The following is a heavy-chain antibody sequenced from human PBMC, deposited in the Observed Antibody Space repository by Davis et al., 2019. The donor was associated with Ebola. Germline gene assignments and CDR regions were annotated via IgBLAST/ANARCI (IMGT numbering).Heavy chain of an antibody. D-gene: IGHD4-11*01. CDR2: VSAGNIAT. J-gene: IGHJ4*02. CDR3: ARDSDDYSFDY. CDR1: GFTFSSYA. V-gene: IGHV3-23*01. Sequence: GGSLRLSCTASGFTFSSYAMSWVRQAPGKGPEWVSTVSAGNIATYYADSVKGRFTISRDNSKNTLYLQMNSLRPEDTAVYYCARDSDDYSFDYWGQGTLVTVSS.